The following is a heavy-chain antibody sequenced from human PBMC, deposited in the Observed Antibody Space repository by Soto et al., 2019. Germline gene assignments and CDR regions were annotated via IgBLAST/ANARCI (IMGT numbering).Heavy chain of an antibody. D-gene: IGHD1-1*01. CDR2: IYWDDDK. Sequence: QITLKESGPPLVKPTQTLTLTCTFSGFSLTTRPVGVGWIRQPPGQALEWVALIYWDDDKRYNPSLKTRVTLTKDTSKNQAVLTMTNMDPVDTATYYCAHRQLYNGAWNEGTFDYWGQGALVTVSS. J-gene: IGHJ4*02. CDR3: AHRQLYNGAWNEGTFDY. V-gene: IGHV2-5*02. CDR1: GFSLTTRPVG.